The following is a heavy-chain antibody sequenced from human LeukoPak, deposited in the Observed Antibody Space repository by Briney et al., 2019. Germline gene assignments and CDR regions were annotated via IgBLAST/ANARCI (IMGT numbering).Heavy chain of an antibody. CDR3: AEAVRGVITGFDH. CDR1: GFTFHNYA. CDR2: IGGGGGDT. V-gene: IGHV3-23*01. J-gene: IGHJ4*02. D-gene: IGHD3-10*01. Sequence: GGSLRLSCAALSGFTFHNYAMTWVRPAPGEGLEWVSTIGGGGGDTYYADSVKGRFTISRDNSKNTLYLQMNSLRADDTAVYFCAEAVRGVITGFDHWGQGTLATVSS.